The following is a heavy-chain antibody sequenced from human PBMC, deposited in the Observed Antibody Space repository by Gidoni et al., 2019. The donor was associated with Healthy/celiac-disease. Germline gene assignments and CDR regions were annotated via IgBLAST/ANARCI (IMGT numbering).Heavy chain of an antibody. CDR3: AREKGYSYGYSDY. Sequence: QVQLVESGGGVVQPGRSLRLSCAASGFTFSSYGMHWVRQAPGKGLEWVAVIWYDGSNKYYADSVKGRFTISRDNSKNTLYLQMNSLRAEDTAVYYCAREKGYSYGYSDYWGQGTLVTVSS. V-gene: IGHV3-33*01. J-gene: IGHJ4*02. CDR2: IWYDGSNK. D-gene: IGHD5-18*01. CDR1: GFTFSSYG.